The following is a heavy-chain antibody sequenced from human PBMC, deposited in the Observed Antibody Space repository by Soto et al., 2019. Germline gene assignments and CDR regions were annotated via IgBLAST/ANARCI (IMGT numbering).Heavy chain of an antibody. CDR3: AKDASVVVAARFEY. V-gene: IGHV3-23*01. J-gene: IGHJ4*02. CDR1: GFTFSNSA. Sequence: EVQLLESGGDLVQPGGSLRLSCAASGFTFSNSAMSWVRQPSGKGLEWVSAISGSGGNTFYADSVKGRFSISRDNSKDTVYLDLNSLRAEDTAVYYCAKDASVVVAARFEYWGQGALVTVSS. D-gene: IGHD2-15*01. CDR2: ISGSGGNT.